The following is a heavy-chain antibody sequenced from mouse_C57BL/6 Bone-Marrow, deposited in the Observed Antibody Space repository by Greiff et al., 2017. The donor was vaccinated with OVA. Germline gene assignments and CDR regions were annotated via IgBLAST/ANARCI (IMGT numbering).Heavy chain of an antibody. V-gene: IGHV1-50*01. J-gene: IGHJ3*01. CDR1: GYTFTSYW. CDR3: ARDSAGYVDWFAY. D-gene: IGHD3-2*02. Sequence: QVQLQQPGAELVKPGASVKLSCKASGYTFTSYWMQWVKQRPGQGLEWIGEIDPSDSYTNYNQKFKGKATLTVDTSSSTAYMQLSSLTSEDSAVYYCARDSAGYVDWFAYWGQGTLVTVSA. CDR2: IDPSDSYT.